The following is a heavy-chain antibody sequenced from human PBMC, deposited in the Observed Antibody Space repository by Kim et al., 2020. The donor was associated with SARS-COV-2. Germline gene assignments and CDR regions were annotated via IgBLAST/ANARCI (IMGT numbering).Heavy chain of an antibody. CDR3: AKMVIMDGYNYFYYYAM. Sequence: GGSLRLSCVASGFTFDSNAMSRVRKAPGKGLEWVSVISGGAVNKFYADSVRGRFTISRDNSKNTLYLQMNSLRDEDTALYYCAKMVIMDGYNYFYYYAM. CDR1: GFTFDSNA. D-gene: IGHD2-21*01. V-gene: IGHV3-23*01. J-gene: IGHJ6*01. CDR2: ISGGAVNK.